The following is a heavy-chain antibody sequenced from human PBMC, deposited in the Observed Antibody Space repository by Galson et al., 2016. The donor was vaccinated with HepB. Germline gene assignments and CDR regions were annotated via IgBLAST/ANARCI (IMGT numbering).Heavy chain of an antibody. CDR2: ISSGSSTI. CDR3: AKRGVWDVHYFDY. Sequence: SLRLSCAASGFTFSSYSMNWVRQAPGKGLEWVSYISSGSSTIFYADSVKGRFTISRDNSKNTLYLQMNSLRAEDTAVYYCAKRGVWDVHYFDYWGQGTLVTVSS. J-gene: IGHJ4*02. CDR1: GFTFSSYS. D-gene: IGHD3-16*01. V-gene: IGHV3-48*01.